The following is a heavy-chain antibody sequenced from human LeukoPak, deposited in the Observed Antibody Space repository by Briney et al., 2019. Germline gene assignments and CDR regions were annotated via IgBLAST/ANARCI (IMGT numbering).Heavy chain of an antibody. Sequence: SETLSLTCAVYGGSFSGYYWSWIRQPPGKGLEWIGEINHSGSTYYNPSLKSRVTISVDTSKNQFSLKLSSVTAADTAVYYCARHLAHSTVTPFDYWGQGTLVTVSS. CDR2: INHSGST. CDR1: GGSFSGYY. CDR3: ARHLAHSTVTPFDY. D-gene: IGHD4-17*01. V-gene: IGHV4-34*01. J-gene: IGHJ4*02.